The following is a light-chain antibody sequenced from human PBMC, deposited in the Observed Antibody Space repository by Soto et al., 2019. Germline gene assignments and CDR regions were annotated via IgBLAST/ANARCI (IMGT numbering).Light chain of an antibody. CDR2: DAS. CDR3: QQRSNWPA. J-gene: IGKJ1*01. Sequence: EVVLTQSPATLSLSPGERATLSCRASQGIRNYLAWYQQKPGQAPRLLIYDASNRATGIPARFSGSGSGTDFTLTISRLEPEVFAVYYCQQRSNWPAFGNGTKVEI. CDR1: QGIRNY. V-gene: IGKV3-11*01.